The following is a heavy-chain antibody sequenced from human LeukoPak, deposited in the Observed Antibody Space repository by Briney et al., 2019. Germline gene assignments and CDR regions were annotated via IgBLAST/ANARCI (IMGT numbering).Heavy chain of an antibody. CDR1: GGSISGSSYY. Sequence: SETLSLTCTVSGGSISGSSYYWGWIRQPPGKGLEWIGSIYYSGSTYYNPSLKSRVTISVDTSKNQFSLKLSSVTAADTAVYYCASRGGIAAAGIDYWGQGTLVTVSS. V-gene: IGHV4-39*01. CDR3: ASRGGIAAAGIDY. D-gene: IGHD6-13*01. J-gene: IGHJ4*02. CDR2: IYYSGST.